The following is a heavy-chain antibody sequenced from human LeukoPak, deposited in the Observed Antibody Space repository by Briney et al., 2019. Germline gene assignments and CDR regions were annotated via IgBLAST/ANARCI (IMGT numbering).Heavy chain of an antibody. CDR3: AGGNYDFWSGHPNWIDP. J-gene: IGHJ5*02. Sequence: SETLSLTRTVSGGSIGSYYWSWMRQPPGKGLEWIGYMHFSGNTNYNPSLMSRVTISLDASKNQFSLKLISVTAADTAVYYCAGGNYDFWSGHPNWIDPWGQGTLVTVSS. CDR2: MHFSGNT. D-gene: IGHD3-3*01. V-gene: IGHV4-59*01. CDR1: GGSIGSYY.